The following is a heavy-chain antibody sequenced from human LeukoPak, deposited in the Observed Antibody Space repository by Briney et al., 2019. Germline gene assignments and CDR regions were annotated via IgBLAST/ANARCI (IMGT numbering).Heavy chain of an antibody. D-gene: IGHD3-22*01. CDR2: MNPNSGNT. J-gene: IGHJ4*02. Sequence: ASVKVSCKASGYTFTSYDFTWVRQATGQGLEWLGWMNPNSGNTGYAQKFQGRVSMTWNTSIGTAYMELSSLRSEDTAVYYGASRGYGLWGQGTLVTVSS. CDR3: ASRGYGL. CDR1: GYTFTSYD. V-gene: IGHV1-8*01.